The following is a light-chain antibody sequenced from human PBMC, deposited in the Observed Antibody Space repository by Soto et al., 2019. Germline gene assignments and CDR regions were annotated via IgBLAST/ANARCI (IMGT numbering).Light chain of an antibody. CDR3: QQYDNWPLT. V-gene: IGKV3D-15*01. J-gene: IGKJ4*01. CDR2: GAS. Sequence: EIRITQSPAALSVNTGERATLSCRASQSVSSNLAWYQQKPGQAPRLLIYGASNRATGIPARFSGSGSGTEFTLTISSLQSEDSAVYYCQQYDNWPLTFGGGTKVDI. CDR1: QSVSSN.